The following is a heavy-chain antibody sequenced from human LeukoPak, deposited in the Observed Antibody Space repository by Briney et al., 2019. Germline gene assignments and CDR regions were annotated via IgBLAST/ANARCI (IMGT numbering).Heavy chain of an antibody. CDR2: IYYTGNT. CDR3: ARDSNGWPFHDY. D-gene: IGHD6-19*01. CDR1: GVSISSSNSY. Sequence: SETLSLTCTVSGVSISSSNSYWGWIRQPPGKGLEWIGSIYYTGNTYYNASLKSRVTISIDTSKNQFSLKLTSVTAADTAVYYCARDSNGWPFHDYWGQGILVTVSS. V-gene: IGHV4-39*07. J-gene: IGHJ4*02.